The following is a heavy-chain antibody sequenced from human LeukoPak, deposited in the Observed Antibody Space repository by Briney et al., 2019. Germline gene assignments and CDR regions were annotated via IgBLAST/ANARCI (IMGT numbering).Heavy chain of an antibody. V-gene: IGHV3-48*03. CDR3: AELGTTMIGGV. CDR1: GFTFSSYE. CDR2: ISSSGSTI. D-gene: IGHD3-10*02. J-gene: IGHJ6*04. Sequence: GGSLRLPCAASGFTFSSYEMNWVRQAPGKGPEWVSYISSSGSTIYYADSVKGRFTISRDNAKNSLYLQMNSLRAEDTAVYYCAELGTTMIGGVWGKGTTVTISS.